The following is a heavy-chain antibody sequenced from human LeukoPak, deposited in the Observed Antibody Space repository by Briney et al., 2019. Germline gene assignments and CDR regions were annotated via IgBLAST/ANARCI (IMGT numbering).Heavy chain of an antibody. CDR3: AHRRDSNSRFDY. CDR2: IYWYDDK. CDR1: GFSLSSSGVG. D-gene: IGHD3-22*01. Sequence: GSGPTLLHPRRTLTLTFTFSGFSLSSSGVGVGWIRQPPGKALECLALIYWYDDKRYSPSLQSRLTTTQATSKHQVLLTITNLHPVDTATYYCAHRRDSNSRFDYWGEGTLV. J-gene: IGHJ4*02. V-gene: IGHV2-5*01.